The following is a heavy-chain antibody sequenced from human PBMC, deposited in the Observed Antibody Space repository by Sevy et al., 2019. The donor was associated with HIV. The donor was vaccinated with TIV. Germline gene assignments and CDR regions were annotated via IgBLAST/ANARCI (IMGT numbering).Heavy chain of an antibody. D-gene: IGHD3-16*01. CDR2: ISYDGRNNK. CDR1: GFTFSDYR. Sequence: GGSLRLSCAASGFTFSDYRMHWVRQAPGTGLEWVAVISYDGRNNKYNADSVKGRFTISGDNSKNTVYLQMNSLRAEDTAIYYCARDRGEILSSAFDYWGQGTLVTVSS. V-gene: IGHV3-30*04. J-gene: IGHJ4*02. CDR3: ARDRGEILSSAFDY.